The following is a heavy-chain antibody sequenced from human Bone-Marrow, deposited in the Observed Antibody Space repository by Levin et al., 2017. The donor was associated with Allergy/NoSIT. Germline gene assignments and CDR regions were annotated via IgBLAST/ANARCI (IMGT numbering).Heavy chain of an antibody. CDR2: ISAGGNYI. CDR1: GILFSSYD. J-gene: IGHJ6*02. D-gene: IGHD3-22*01. Sequence: NPSETLSLTCAASGILFSSYDMNWVRQAPGKGLEWVSSISAGGNYIYYADSVKGRFTISRDNAKNSLFLQMNSLRAEDTAVYYCASCAMYHYDRSTFDYFYYAMDVWGQGTTVTVSS. CDR3: ASCAMYHYDRSTFDYFYYAMDV. V-gene: IGHV3-21*01.